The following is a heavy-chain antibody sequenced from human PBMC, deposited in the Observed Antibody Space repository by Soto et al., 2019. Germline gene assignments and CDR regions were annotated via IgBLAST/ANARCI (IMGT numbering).Heavy chain of an antibody. D-gene: IGHD2-21*01. Sequence: EVQLLESGGGLVQPGGSLRLSCAASGFIFRDYAMTWVRQAPGKGLEWVSSISGGAISTYYADSVKGRFTVSRDNSKNTQYLQMSSLRAEDTAIYYCANKARAYCGTAGDNWGQGTLVNVSS. J-gene: IGHJ4*02. CDR2: ISGGAIST. CDR1: GFIFRDYA. CDR3: ANKARAYCGTAGDN. V-gene: IGHV3-23*01.